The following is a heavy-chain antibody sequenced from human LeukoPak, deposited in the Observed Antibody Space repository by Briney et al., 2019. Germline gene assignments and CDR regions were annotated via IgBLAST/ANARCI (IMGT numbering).Heavy chain of an antibody. CDR3: TREVAGTGGFDY. CDR1: GGSISSSNW. Sequence: PLETLSLTCAVSGGSISSSNWWSWVRQPPGKGLEWIGEIYHSGSTNYNPSLKSRVTISVDKSKNQFSLKLSSVTPEDTAVYYCTREVAGTGGFDYWGQGITVTVSS. CDR2: IYHSGST. J-gene: IGHJ4*02. V-gene: IGHV4-4*02. D-gene: IGHD6-13*01.